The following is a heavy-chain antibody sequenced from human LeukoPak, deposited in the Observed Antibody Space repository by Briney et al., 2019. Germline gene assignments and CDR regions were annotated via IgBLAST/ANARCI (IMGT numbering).Heavy chain of an antibody. CDR1: GYTFTGCY. V-gene: IGHV1-2*06. D-gene: IGHD6-13*01. Sequence: ASVKVSCKASGYTFTGCYMHWVRQAPGQGLEWMGRINPNSGGTNYAQKFQGRVTMTRDTSISTAYMELSRLRSDDTAVYYCASVSYSSSWYYYYYYGMDVWGQGTTVTVSS. CDR2: INPNSGGT. CDR3: ASVSYSSSWYYYYYYGMDV. J-gene: IGHJ6*02.